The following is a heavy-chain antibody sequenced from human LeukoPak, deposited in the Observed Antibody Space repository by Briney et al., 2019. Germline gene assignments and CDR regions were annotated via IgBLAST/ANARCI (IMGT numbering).Heavy chain of an antibody. D-gene: IGHD6-19*01. V-gene: IGHV3-30*04. CDR3: ARDSSGWYAGSFDY. CDR1: GFTFSSYA. J-gene: IGHJ4*02. CDR2: ISYDGSNK. Sequence: GRSLRLSCAASGFTFSSYAMHWVRQAPGKGLEWVAVISYDGSNKYYADPVKGRFTISRDNSKNTLYPQMNSLRAEDTAVYYCARDSSGWYAGSFDYWGQGTLVTVSS.